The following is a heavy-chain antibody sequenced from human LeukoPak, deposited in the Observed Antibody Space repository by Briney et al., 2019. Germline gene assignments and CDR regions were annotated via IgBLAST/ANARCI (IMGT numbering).Heavy chain of an antibody. CDR3: ARVSTNDRRNAFDI. V-gene: IGHV3-64*01. Sequence: GGSLRYSCAASGFTFSTYVMQWVRQAPGKGLEYVSAITGDGGYTYYANSVKGRFTISRDNSKKTLYLQMGSLRADDMAVYYCARVSTNDRRNAFDIWGQATMLTVCS. J-gene: IGHJ3*02. D-gene: IGHD2-8*01. CDR1: GFTFSTYV. CDR2: ITGDGGYT.